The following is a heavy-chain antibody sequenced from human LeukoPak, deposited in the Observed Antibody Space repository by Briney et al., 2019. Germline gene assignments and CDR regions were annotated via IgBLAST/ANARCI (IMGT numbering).Heavy chain of an antibody. J-gene: IGHJ4*02. CDR2: IYYSGST. CDR1: GGSISSSGYY. CDR3: ARGYGGPDY. Sequence: SETLSLTCTVSGGSISSSGYYWGWIRQPPGKGLEWVGTIYYSGSTYYNPSLKSRVTISVDTSKNQFSLKLSSVTAADTAVYYCARGYGGPDYWGQGTLVTVSS. D-gene: IGHD4-23*01. V-gene: IGHV4-39*07.